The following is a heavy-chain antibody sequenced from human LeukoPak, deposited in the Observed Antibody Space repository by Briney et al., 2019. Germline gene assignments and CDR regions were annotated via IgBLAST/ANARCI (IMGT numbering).Heavy chain of an antibody. CDR1: GFIFANYG. CDR3: ARDWGGGSGAGVDC. CDR2: IKADGSGD. J-gene: IGHJ4*02. Sequence: GGSLRLSCITSGFIFANYGIHWVRQAPGKGLEWVAMIKADGSGDYYVDSVKGRFTISRDDAKNSVYLQMNGLRAEDTAVYYCARDWGGGSGAGVDCWGQGTLVTVSS. V-gene: IGHV3-7*01. D-gene: IGHD3-10*01.